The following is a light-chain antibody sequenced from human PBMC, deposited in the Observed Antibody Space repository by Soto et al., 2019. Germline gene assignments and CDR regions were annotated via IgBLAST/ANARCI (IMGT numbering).Light chain of an antibody. J-gene: IGKJ4*01. CDR3: QQLNTYPLT. V-gene: IGKV1-9*01. Sequence: DIQLTQSPSFLSASVEDRVTITCRASQGISTYLAWYQQKPGKAPTLLIYVASTLQSGVPSRFSGSGSGTEFTLTISSLQPEDFATYYCQQLNTYPLTVGGGTKVDIK. CDR2: VAS. CDR1: QGISTY.